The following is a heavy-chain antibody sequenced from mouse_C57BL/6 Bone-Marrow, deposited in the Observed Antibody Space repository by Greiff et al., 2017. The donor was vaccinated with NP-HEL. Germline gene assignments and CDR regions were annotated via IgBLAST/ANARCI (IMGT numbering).Heavy chain of an antibody. CDR1: GFNIKDDY. D-gene: IGHD1-1*01. Sequence: EVQGVESGAELVRPGASVKLSCTASGFNIKDDYMHWVKQRPEQGLEWIGWIDPENGDTEYASKFQGKATITADTSSNTAYLQLSSLTSEDTAVYYCTTRTITTVVAPRAMDYWGQGTSVTVSS. CDR2: IDPENGDT. V-gene: IGHV14-4*01. CDR3: TTRTITTVVAPRAMDY. J-gene: IGHJ4*01.